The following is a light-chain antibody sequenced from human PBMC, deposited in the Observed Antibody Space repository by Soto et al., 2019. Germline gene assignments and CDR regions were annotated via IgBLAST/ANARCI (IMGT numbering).Light chain of an antibody. V-gene: IGKV1-33*01. CDR2: DAS. Sequence: QMTQSPAYRSASVGDTVTITCKASQDISHYLNWYQQKPGKAPKLLIYDASNLHPGVPSRFRGSGSGTEFSFNITSLQPEDVATYYCQQYDDLPITFGQGTRGEI. CDR1: QDISHY. J-gene: IGKJ5*01. CDR3: QQYDDLPIT.